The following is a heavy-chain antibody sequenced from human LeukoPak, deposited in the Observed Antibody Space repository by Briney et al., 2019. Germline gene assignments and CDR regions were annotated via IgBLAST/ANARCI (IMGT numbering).Heavy chain of an antibody. V-gene: IGHV4-59*01. Sequence: SETLSLTCTVSGGSISSYYWSWIRQPPGKGLDWIGYVYHSGTTNYNPSLKSRVTISVDTSKNQFSLKLNSVTAADTAVYYCARAAGGVTMIRGIIGYYGMDVWGQGTTVTVSS. J-gene: IGHJ6*02. CDR1: GGSISSYY. D-gene: IGHD3-10*01. CDR3: ARAAGGVTMIRGIIGYYGMDV. CDR2: VYHSGTT.